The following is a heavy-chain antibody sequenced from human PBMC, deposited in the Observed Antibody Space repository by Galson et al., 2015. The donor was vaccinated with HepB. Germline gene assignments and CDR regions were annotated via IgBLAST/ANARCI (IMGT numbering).Heavy chain of an antibody. CDR3: AKDPAVAGTVRFDS. J-gene: IGHJ4*02. CDR2: IRSDGNNK. D-gene: IGHD6-19*01. CDR1: GFTFSSYG. V-gene: IGHV3-30*02. Sequence: SLRLSCAASGFTFSSYGMHWVRQTPGKGLEWVAFIRSDGNNKYYTDSVQGRFTISRDNAKNTLYLQMNSLRAEDTAVYYCAKDPAVAGTVRFDSWGQGTLVTVSS.